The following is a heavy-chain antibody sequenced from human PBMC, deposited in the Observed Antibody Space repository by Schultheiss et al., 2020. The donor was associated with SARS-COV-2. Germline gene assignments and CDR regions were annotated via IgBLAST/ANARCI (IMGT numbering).Heavy chain of an antibody. V-gene: IGHV3-23*01. J-gene: IGHJ6*02. CDR3: ARERDCSSTSCYTAPDVDYYYYGMDV. D-gene: IGHD2-2*02. CDR2: ISGSGGST. CDR1: GFTFSNAW. Sequence: GGSLRLSCAASGFTFSNAWMSWVRQAPGKGLERVSAISGSGGSTYYADSVKGRFTISRDNSKNTLYLQMNSLRAEDTAVYYCARERDCSSTSCYTAPDVDYYYYGMDVWGQGTTVTVSS.